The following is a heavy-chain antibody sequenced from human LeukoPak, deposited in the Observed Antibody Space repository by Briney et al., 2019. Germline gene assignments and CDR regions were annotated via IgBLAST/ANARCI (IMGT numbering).Heavy chain of an antibody. Sequence: SETLSLTCTVSGGSISSSSYYWGWIRQPPGKGLEWIGSIYYSGSTYYNPSLKSRVTISVDTSKNQFSLKLSSVTAADTAMYYCARRAISGFADYWGQGTLVTVSS. CDR2: IYYSGST. CDR1: GGSISSSSYY. J-gene: IGHJ4*02. V-gene: IGHV4-39*01. CDR3: ARRAISGFADY. D-gene: IGHD3-3*01.